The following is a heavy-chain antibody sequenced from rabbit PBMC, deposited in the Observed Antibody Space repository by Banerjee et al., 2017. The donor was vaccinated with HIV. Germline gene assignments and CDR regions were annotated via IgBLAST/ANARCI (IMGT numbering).Heavy chain of an antibody. Sequence: QEQLVESGGGLVQPEGSLTLTCTASGFSFSSSYWICWVRQAPGKGLEWIACIYTGDGRTYYASWAKGRFTISKTSSTTVTLQMTSLTAADTATYFCARAYNGDRGYFHLWGPGTLVTVS. CDR2: IYTGDGRT. D-gene: IGHD2-1*01. CDR3: ARAYNGDRGYFHL. J-gene: IGHJ4*01. V-gene: IGHV1S45*01. CDR1: GFSFSSSYW.